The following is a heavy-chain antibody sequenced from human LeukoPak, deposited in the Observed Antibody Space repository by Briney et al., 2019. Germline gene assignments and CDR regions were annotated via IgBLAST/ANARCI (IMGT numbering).Heavy chain of an antibody. CDR3: ARDPYGNYYMDV. J-gene: IGHJ6*03. CDR1: GGSISSYY. Sequence: PSETLSLTCTVSGGSISSYYWSWIRRPPGKGLEWIGYIYYSGSTNYNPSLKSRVTISVDTSKNQFSLKLSSVTAADTAVYYCARDPYGNYYMDVWGKGTTVTVSS. D-gene: IGHD4-17*01. V-gene: IGHV4-59*01. CDR2: IYYSGST.